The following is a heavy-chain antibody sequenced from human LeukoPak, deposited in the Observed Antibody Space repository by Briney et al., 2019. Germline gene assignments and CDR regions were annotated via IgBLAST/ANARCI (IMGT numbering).Heavy chain of an antibody. Sequence: ASVKVSCKASGYTFTSYYMHWARQAPGQGLEWMGIINPSGGSTSYAQKFQGRVTMTRDTSTSTIYMELSSLRSEDTAVYYCARARYYYDSSAYFQHWGQGTLVTVSS. CDR1: GYTFTSYY. V-gene: IGHV1-46*01. CDR3: ARARYYYDSSAYFQH. J-gene: IGHJ1*01. D-gene: IGHD3-22*01. CDR2: INPSGGST.